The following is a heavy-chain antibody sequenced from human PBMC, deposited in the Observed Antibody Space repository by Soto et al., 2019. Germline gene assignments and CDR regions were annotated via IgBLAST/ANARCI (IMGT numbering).Heavy chain of an antibody. V-gene: IGHV3-30-3*01. J-gene: IGHJ4*02. CDR1: GFTFSSYA. Sequence: QVQLVESGGGVVQPGRSLRLSCAASGFTFSSYAMHWVRQAPGTGLEWVAVISYEGSNKYYADSVKGRFTISRDNSKNTLYLQMNSLRTEDTAVYYCARVLGGMATVPFDYWGQGARVTVSS. CDR3: ARVLGGMATVPFDY. CDR2: ISYEGSNK. D-gene: IGHD4-4*01.